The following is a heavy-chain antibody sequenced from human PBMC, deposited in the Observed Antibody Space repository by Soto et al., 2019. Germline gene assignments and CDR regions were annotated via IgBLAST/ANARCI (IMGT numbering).Heavy chain of an antibody. Sequence: PSETLSLTCTVSGGSISSSGYYWGWIRQPPGKGLEWIGRNNYSGSTYYNPSLKSRVTISVDTSKNQFSLKLSSVTAADTAVYYCARGPRGVGAPKTSIDYWGQGTLVTVSS. CDR2: NNYSGST. V-gene: IGHV4-39*07. CDR3: ARGPRGVGAPKTSIDY. J-gene: IGHJ4*02. CDR1: GGSISSSGYY. D-gene: IGHD1-26*01.